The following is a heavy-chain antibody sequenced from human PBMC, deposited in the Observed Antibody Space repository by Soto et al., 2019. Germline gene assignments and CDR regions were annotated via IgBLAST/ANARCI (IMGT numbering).Heavy chain of an antibody. V-gene: IGHV4-59*01. D-gene: IGHD6-13*01. CDR3: ARVPYSSSWPYYYYYMDV. CDR1: GGSISSYY. J-gene: IGHJ6*03. CDR2: IYYSGST. Sequence: QVQLQESGPGLVKPSETLSLTCTVSGGSISSYYWSWIRQPPGKGLEWIGYIYYSGSTNYNPSLTSRVTISVDTSKNQCSLKLSSVTAADTAVYYCARVPYSSSWPYYYYYMDVWGKGTTVTVSS.